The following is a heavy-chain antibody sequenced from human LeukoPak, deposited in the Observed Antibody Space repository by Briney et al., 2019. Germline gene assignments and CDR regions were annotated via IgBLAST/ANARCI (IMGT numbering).Heavy chain of an antibody. CDR2: ISYDGSNK. J-gene: IGHJ4*02. CDR1: GFTFSSYA. Sequence: GGSLRLSCAASGFTFSSYAMHWVRQAPGKGLGWVAVISYDGSNKYYADSVKGRFTISKDNSKNTLYLQMNSLRAEDTAVYYCARTLDIVVVVAATSQLDYWGQGTLVTVSS. D-gene: IGHD2-15*01. CDR3: ARTLDIVVVVAATSQLDY. V-gene: IGHV3-30-3*01.